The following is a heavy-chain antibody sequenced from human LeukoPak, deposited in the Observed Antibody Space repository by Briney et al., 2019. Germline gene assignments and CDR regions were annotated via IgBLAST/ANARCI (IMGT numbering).Heavy chain of an antibody. D-gene: IGHD4-17*01. J-gene: IGHJ6*02. CDR3: ARDPRTTGKSNYGMDV. CDR1: RFTFNTYA. Sequence: GGSLRLSCAASRFTFNTYAMSWVRQPPGKGLEWVSIIYSGGTTYYADSVQGRFTISRDNSKNTVYLQMNSLRVEDTAVYYCARDPRTTGKSNYGMDVWGQGTTVTVSS. V-gene: IGHV3-53*01. CDR2: IYSGGTT.